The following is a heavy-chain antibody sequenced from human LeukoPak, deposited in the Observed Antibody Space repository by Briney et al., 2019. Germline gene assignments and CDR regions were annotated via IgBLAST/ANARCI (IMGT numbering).Heavy chain of an antibody. J-gene: IGHJ6*03. CDR1: YGSISGYF. CDR2: IDTSGST. Sequence: SETLSLTCTLPYGSISGYFWSWVRQTAGKGLEWIGRIDTSGSTNYNASLKNRVTMSVDTSKNQVSLKLTSVTAADTALYFCARDRRSATVNSYYYYYLDVWGKGTTVTVSS. V-gene: IGHV4-4*07. D-gene: IGHD4-11*01. CDR3: ARDRRSATVNSYYYYYLDV.